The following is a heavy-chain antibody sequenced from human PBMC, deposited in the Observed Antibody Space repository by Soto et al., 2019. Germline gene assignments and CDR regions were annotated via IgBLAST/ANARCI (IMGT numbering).Heavy chain of an antibody. CDR3: ARRCSGGYCPSAQDFYGMDV. CDR1: GYSFTNYW. D-gene: IGHD2-15*01. CDR2: IYPGDSDT. Sequence: EVPLVQSGAEVKKPGESLKISCKCSGYSFTNYWIAWVRQLPGKGLDCMGIIYPGDSDTRYSPSFQGQVTIPADKSIGTAYLQLSSLQASDTDMYYCARRCSGGYCPSAQDFYGMDVWGQGTTVTVSS. V-gene: IGHV5-51*01. J-gene: IGHJ6*02.